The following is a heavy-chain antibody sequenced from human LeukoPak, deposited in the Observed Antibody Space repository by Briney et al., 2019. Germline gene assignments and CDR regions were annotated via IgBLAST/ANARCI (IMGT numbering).Heavy chain of an antibody. CDR2: IEVCSGTT. J-gene: IGHJ6*02. V-gene: IGHV1-58*01. CDR1: GFSFTSSA. CDR3: AARDSGGYYYYYYGMDV. D-gene: IGHD3-22*01. Sequence: SVTVSCKASGFSFTSSAVLLLRQARGQRIEWMGLIEVCSGTTNYEQKFQERLTITRDMSTSTAYMELSSLRSEDTAVYYCAARDSGGYYYYYYGMDVWGQGTTVTVSS.